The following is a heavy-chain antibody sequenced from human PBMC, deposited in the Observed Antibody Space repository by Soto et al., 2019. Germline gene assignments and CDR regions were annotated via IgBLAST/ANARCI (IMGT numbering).Heavy chain of an antibody. CDR2: IYYSGST. J-gene: IGHJ4*02. D-gene: IGHD2-15*01. CDR3: ARGLRLGSGGSCYDY. Sequence: SETLSLTCTVSGGSISSGDYYWSWIRQPSGKGLEWIGYIYYSGSTYYNPSLKSRVTISVDTSKNQFSLKLSSVTAADTAVYYCARGLRLGSGGSCYDYWGQGTLVTVSS. V-gene: IGHV4-30-4*01. CDR1: GGSISSGDYY.